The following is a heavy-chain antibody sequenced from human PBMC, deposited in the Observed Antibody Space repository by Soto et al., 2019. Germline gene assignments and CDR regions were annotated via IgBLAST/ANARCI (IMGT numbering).Heavy chain of an antibody. CDR3: ARTDSVGYYPY. V-gene: IGHV4-4*02. Sequence: PSETLSLTCFVPGDSINNTYWWSCVRQAPGKGLEWIGEIFHTGGKSYMPSLRGRITLSVDTSKNQFSLKLTSVTAADTAMHYCARTDSVGYYPYFGQGTLVTVS. D-gene: IGHD3-22*01. J-gene: IGHJ4*02. CDR2: IFHTGGK. CDR1: GDSINNTYW.